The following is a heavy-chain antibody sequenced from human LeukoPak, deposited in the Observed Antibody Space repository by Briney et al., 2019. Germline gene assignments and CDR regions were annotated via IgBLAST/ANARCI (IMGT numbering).Heavy chain of an antibody. CDR2: IKQESGEI. J-gene: IGHJ4*02. D-gene: IGHD1-26*01. CDR1: GFTFDDYG. V-gene: IGHV3-7*01. Sequence: HTGGSLRLSCAASGFTFDDYGMSWVRHAPGKGPEWVANIKQESGEIYYVDSVKGRLTISRDNAKNSLYLQMNSLRAEDTAVYYCARDKIVGPTRFDYWGQGILVTVSS. CDR3: ARDKIVGPTRFDY.